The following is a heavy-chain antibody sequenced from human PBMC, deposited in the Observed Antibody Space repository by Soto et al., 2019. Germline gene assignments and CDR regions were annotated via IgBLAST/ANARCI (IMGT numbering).Heavy chain of an antibody. CDR2: IRSKVNNYAT. D-gene: IGHD6-19*01. CDR3: TRVETVDGTGKDYYYTMDV. J-gene: IGHJ6*02. Sequence: XGSLRLSCAASCLTFSGSAMHWVRQPSGKGLEWVGRIRSKVNNYATVYAASVRGRFTISRDDSRNTAYLQMNSLKTEDTAVYYCTRVETVDGTGKDYYYTMDVWGQGTTVTVSS. CDR1: CLTFSGSA. V-gene: IGHV3-73*01.